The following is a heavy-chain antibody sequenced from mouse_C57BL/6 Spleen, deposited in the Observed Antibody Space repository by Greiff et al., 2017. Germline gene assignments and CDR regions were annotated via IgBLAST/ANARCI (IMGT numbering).Heavy chain of an antibody. CDR3: AGGYPWFAY. D-gene: IGHD2-2*01. J-gene: IGHJ3*01. Sequence: EVQLQQSVAELVRPGASVKLSCTASGFTFNNSYMHWVKQRPEQGLEWIGRIDPANGNTKYAPKFQGKATITADTTSNTAYLQLSSLTSEDTAIYCCAGGYPWFAYWGQGTLVTVSA. V-gene: IGHV14-3*01. CDR1: GFTFNNSY. CDR2: IDPANGNT.